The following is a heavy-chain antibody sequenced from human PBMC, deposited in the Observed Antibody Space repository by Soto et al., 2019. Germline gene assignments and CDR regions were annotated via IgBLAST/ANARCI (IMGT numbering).Heavy chain of an antibody. CDR3: ARAPREWGFDY. D-gene: IGHD3-3*01. CDR1: GYTFTSYD. J-gene: IGHJ4*02. CDR2: VNPNSGNT. V-gene: IGHV1-8*01. Sequence: QVQLVQSGAEVKKPGASVKVSCKASGYTFTSYDINWVRQATGQGPEWMGWVNPNSGNTGYAQKFQGRVTMTRSTSISTGYMELSSLRSDDTAVYYCARAPREWGFDYWGPGTLVTVSS.